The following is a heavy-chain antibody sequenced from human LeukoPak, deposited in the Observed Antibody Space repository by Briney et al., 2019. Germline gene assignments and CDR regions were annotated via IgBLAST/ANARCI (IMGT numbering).Heavy chain of an antibody. CDR3: AKRMSWQTFDF. CDR1: GFTFTTYA. J-gene: IGHJ4*02. Sequence: SGGSLRLSCAASGFTFTTYAMSWVRQAPGKGLEWVSTIGGSGGTTSYADSVKGRFTISRDNSRNALYLQMNSLRAEDTAVYYCAKRMSWQTFDFWGQGTLVTVSS. CDR2: IGGSGGTT. V-gene: IGHV3-23*01. D-gene: IGHD3-10*01.